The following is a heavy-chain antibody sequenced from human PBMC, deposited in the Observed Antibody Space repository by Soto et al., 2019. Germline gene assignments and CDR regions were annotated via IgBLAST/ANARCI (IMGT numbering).Heavy chain of an antibody. CDR2: INDSGSS. CDR1: GGSLSGYY. D-gene: IGHD6-6*01. Sequence: SETLSLTCAVYGGSLSGYYWSWIRQPPGKGLEWIGEINDSGSSNYNPSLKSRVTMSLDTSKNQFSLKLNSVSAADTAVYYCARDTRGKGYSSSSWSPNYWGQGTLVTVSS. V-gene: IGHV4-34*01. J-gene: IGHJ4*02. CDR3: ARDTRGKGYSSSSWSPNY.